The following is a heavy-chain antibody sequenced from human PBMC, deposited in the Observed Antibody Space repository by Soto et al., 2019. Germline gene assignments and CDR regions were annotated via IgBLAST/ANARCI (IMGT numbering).Heavy chain of an antibody. CDR2: INPSGRST. D-gene: IGHD1-7*01. CDR1: GYTFTSYY. J-gene: IGHJ6*02. CDR3: ARDLGTTEAYDYYGMDV. Sequence: GASVKVSCKASGYTFTSYYMHWVRQAPGQGLEWMGIINPSGRSTSYAQKFQGRVTMTRDTSTSTVYMELSSLSSEDTAVYYCARDLGTTEAYDYYGMDVWGQGTTVTVSS. V-gene: IGHV1-46*01.